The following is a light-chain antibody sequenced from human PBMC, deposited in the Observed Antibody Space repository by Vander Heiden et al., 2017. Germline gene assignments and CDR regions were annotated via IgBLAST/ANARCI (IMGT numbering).Light chain of an antibody. CDR3: QQYNSFTWT. Sequence: DIQMTQSTSTLSAPVGDRVTITCRASQSINTYLAWYQQKPGKAPNLLIYKASILESGVPSRFSGSGSGTEFTLTISSLQPDDFATYYCQQYNSFTWTFGQGTKVEIK. V-gene: IGKV1-5*03. CDR2: KAS. J-gene: IGKJ1*01. CDR1: QSINTY.